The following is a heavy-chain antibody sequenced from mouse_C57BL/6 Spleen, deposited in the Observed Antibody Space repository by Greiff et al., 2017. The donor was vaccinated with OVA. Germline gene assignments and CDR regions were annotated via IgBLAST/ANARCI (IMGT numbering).Heavy chain of an antibody. D-gene: IGHD1-1*01. Sequence: VQLVESGPELVKPGASVKISCKASGYAFSSSWMNWVKQRPGKGLEWIGRIYPGDGDTNYNGKFKGKATLTADKSSSTAYMQHSSLTSEDSAVYFCARYYYGSSYNAMDYWGQGTSVTVSS. J-gene: IGHJ4*01. V-gene: IGHV1-82*01. CDR2: IYPGDGDT. CDR1: GYAFSSSW. CDR3: ARYYYGSSYNAMDY.